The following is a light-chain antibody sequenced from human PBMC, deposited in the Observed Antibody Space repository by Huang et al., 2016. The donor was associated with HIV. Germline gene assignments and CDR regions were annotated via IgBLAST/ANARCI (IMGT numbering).Light chain of an antibody. V-gene: IGKV1-33*01. J-gene: IGKJ4*01. CDR2: DAS. CDR1: QGISNY. CDR3: QQYDNRPFT. Sequence: DIQMTQSPSSLSASVGDRVTITCQASQGISNYLNCYHQKPGKAPKLLIRDASILETGVPSRFSGIGSGADFTVTISSLQAADVGTYYCQQYDNRPFTFGGGTKVEIK.